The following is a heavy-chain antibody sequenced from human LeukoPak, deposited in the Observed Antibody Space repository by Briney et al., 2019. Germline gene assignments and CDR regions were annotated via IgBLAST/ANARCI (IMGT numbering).Heavy chain of an antibody. CDR2: ISSSSSYI. J-gene: IGHJ4*02. CDR1: RFTFSSYS. CDR3: ARDRTGYSSGGGGY. D-gene: IGHD6-19*01. Sequence: GGSLRLSCAASRFTFSSYSMNWVRQAPGKGLEWVSSISSSSSYIYYADSVKGRFTISRDNAKNSLYLQMNSLRAEDTAVYYCARDRTGYSSGGGGYWGQGTLVTVSS. V-gene: IGHV3-21*01.